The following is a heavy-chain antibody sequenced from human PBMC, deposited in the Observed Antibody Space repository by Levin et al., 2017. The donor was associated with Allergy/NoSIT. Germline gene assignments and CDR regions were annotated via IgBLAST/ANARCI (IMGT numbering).Heavy chain of an antibody. D-gene: IGHD5-18*01. CDR3: TRDIHPDY. J-gene: IGHJ4*02. CDR2: ISSSTSVI. Sequence: PGGSLRLSCAASGFTFSSYSMNWVRQAPGKGLEWVSYISSSTSVIYYADPVKGRFTISRDNAKNSLYLQMNSLRAEDTAVYYCTRDIHPDYWGQGTLVTVSS. V-gene: IGHV3-48*01. CDR1: GFTFSSYS.